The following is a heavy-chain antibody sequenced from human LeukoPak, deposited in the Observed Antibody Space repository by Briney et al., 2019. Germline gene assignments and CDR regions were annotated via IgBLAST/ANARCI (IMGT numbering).Heavy chain of an antibody. J-gene: IGHJ4*02. CDR3: AKHYYGSGSYYVTGFDY. CDR2: ISGSGGST. D-gene: IGHD3-10*01. Sequence: GGSLRLSCAASGFTFSSYAMSWVRQAPGKGLEWVSAISGSGGSTYYADSVKGRFTISRDNSKNTLYLQMNSLRADDTAVYYCAKHYYGSGSYYVTGFDYWGQGTLVTVSS. V-gene: IGHV3-23*01. CDR1: GFTFSSYA.